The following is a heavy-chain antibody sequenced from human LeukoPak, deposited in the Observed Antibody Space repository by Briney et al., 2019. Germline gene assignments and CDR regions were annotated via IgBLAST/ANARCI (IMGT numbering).Heavy chain of an antibody. D-gene: IGHD3-16*02. CDR2: INHSGST. J-gene: IGHJ4*02. Sequence: PSETLSLTCAVYGGSFSGYYWSWIRQPPGKGLEWIGEINHSGSTNYIPSLKSRVTISVDTSKNQFSLKLSSVTAADTAVYYCARGQPDYVWGSYRYTGHYFDYWGQGTLVTVSS. V-gene: IGHV4-34*01. CDR3: ARGQPDYVWGSYRYTGHYFDY. CDR1: GGSFSGYY.